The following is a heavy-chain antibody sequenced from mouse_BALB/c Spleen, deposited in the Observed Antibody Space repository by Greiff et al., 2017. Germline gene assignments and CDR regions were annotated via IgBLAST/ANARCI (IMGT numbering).Heavy chain of an antibody. D-gene: IGHD4-1*01. V-gene: IGHV14-3*02. CDR2: IDPANGNT. Sequence: EVQVVESGAELVKPGASVKLSCTASGFNIKDTYMHWVKQRPEQGLEWIGRIDPANGNTNYDPKFQGKATITADTSSNTAYLQLSSLTSEDTAVYYCARLTGTNYWGQGTTLTVSS. CDR3: ARLTGTNY. J-gene: IGHJ2*01. CDR1: GFNIKDTY.